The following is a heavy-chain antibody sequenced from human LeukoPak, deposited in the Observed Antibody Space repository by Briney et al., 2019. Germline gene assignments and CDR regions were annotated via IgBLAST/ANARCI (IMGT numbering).Heavy chain of an antibody. CDR2: ISYDGSNK. V-gene: IGHV3-30-3*01. D-gene: IGHD3-22*01. J-gene: IGHJ4*02. CDR1: GCSFSSYA. Sequence: PGGSLRLSCAASGCSFSSYAMNWVRQAPGKGLEWVAVISYDGSNKYYADSVRGRFTISRDNSKNTLYLQMNSLRAEDTAVYYCARDGGGYYFDYWGQGTLVTVSS. CDR3: ARDGGGYYFDY.